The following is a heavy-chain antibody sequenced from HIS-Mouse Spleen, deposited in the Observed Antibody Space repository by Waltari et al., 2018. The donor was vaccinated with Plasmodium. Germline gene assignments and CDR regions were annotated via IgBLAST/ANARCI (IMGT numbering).Heavy chain of an antibody. CDR2: MNPNRGNT. D-gene: IGHD2-8*01. CDR3: ASHTNLALDI. Sequence: QVQLLQSGAEVQKPGASVKVSCKASGYTFTSHDINWVRQDTGQGLEWMGWMNPNRGNTGYAQKFQGRVTMTRYTSISTAYMELSSLRSGDTAVYYCASHTNLALDIWGQGTMVTVSS. V-gene: IGHV1-8*01. J-gene: IGHJ3*02. CDR1: GYTFTSHD.